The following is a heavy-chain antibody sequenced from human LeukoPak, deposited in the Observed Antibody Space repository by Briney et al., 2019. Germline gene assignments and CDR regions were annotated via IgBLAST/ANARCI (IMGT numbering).Heavy chain of an antibody. J-gene: IGHJ4*02. CDR3: ARTGGLYDSSGLDY. CDR1: GGSISSYY. D-gene: IGHD3-22*01. Sequence: SETLSLTCTVSGGSISSYYWSWIRQPPGKGLEWIGYIYYSGSTNYNPSLKSRVTISVDTSKNQFSLKLSSVTAADTAVYYCARTGGLYDSSGLDYWGQGTLDTVSS. CDR2: IYYSGST. V-gene: IGHV4-59*08.